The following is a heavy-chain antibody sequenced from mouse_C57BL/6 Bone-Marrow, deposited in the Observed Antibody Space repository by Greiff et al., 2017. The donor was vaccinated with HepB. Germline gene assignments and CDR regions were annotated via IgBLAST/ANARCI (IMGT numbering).Heavy chain of an antibody. CDR3: ARGEGFLAWFAY. CDR1: GYSITSGYY. V-gene: IGHV3-6*01. J-gene: IGHJ3*01. CDR2: ISYDGSN. D-gene: IGHD2-10*02. Sequence: EVQLQESGPGLVKPSQSLSLTCSVTGYSITSGYYWNWIRQFPGNKLEWMGYISYDGSNNYNPSLKNRISITRDTSKNQFCLKLNSVTTEDTATYYCARGEGFLAWFAYWGQGTLVTVSA.